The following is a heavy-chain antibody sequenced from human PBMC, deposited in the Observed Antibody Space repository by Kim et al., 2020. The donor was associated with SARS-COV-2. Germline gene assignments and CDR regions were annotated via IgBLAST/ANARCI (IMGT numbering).Heavy chain of an antibody. CDR3: ARSLIAVKYFQH. V-gene: IGHV4-34*01. D-gene: IGHD6-19*01. Sequence: NYNPSLKSRVTISVDTSKNQFSLKLSSVTAADTAVYYCARSLIAVKYFQHWGQGTLVTVSS. J-gene: IGHJ1*01.